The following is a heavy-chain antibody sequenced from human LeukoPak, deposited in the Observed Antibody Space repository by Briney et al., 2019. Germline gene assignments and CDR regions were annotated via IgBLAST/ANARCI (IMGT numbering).Heavy chain of an antibody. CDR2: IIPIFGTA. J-gene: IGHJ4*02. CDR1: GGTFSSYA. CDR3: ARSTRTDIVVVPAAMDFDY. Sequence: SVRVSCKASGGTFSSYAISWVRQAPGQGLEWMGGIIPIFGTANYAQKFQGRVTITADESTSTAYMELSSLRSEDTAVYYCARSTRTDIVVVPAAMDFDYWGQGTLVTVSS. V-gene: IGHV1-69*01. D-gene: IGHD2-2*01.